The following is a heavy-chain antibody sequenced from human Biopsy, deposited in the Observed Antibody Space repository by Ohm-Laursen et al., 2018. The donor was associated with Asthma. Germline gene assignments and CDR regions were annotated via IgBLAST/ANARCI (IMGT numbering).Heavy chain of an antibody. Sequence: TLSLTCSLSSGSGGYMRSGNYYWGWIRQPPGKGLEWIGSIYYRGTTYYNPSLESRVTVSGDTSKNQSSLKLTSVTAADTAVYYCVRGSSSWHHGPFHYYYGLDVWGQGTTATVSS. D-gene: IGHD6-13*01. V-gene: IGHV4-39*01. CDR2: IYYRGTT. CDR1: SGSGGYMRSGNYY. J-gene: IGHJ6*02. CDR3: VRGSSSWHHGPFHYYYGLDV.